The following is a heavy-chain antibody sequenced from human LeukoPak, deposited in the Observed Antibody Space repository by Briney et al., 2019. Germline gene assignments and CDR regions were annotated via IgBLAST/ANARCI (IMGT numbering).Heavy chain of an antibody. CDR1: GGSISSYY. D-gene: IGHD3-22*01. CDR2: IYYSGST. J-gene: IGHJ4*02. V-gene: IGHV4-59*08. CDR3: ARHRPPTKYDSSGYYTLFDY. Sequence: SETLSLTCTVSGGSISSYYWSWIRQPPGKGLEWIGYIYYSGSTNYNPSLKSRVTISVDTSKNQFSLKLSSVTAADTAVYYCARHRPPTKYDSSGYYTLFDYWGQGTLVTVSS.